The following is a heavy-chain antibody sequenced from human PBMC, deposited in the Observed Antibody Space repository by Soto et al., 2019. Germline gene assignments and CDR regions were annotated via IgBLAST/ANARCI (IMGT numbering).Heavy chain of an antibody. CDR3: ARERNYYDSSGSPAGY. Sequence: QVQLVESGGGVVQPGRSLRLSCAASGFTFSSYGMHWVRQAPGKGLEWVAVIWYDGSNKYYADSVKGRFTISRDNSKNTLYLQMNSLRAEDTAVYYCARERNYYDSSGSPAGYWGQGTLVTVSS. CDR2: IWYDGSNK. J-gene: IGHJ4*02. V-gene: IGHV3-33*01. CDR1: GFTFSSYG. D-gene: IGHD3-22*01.